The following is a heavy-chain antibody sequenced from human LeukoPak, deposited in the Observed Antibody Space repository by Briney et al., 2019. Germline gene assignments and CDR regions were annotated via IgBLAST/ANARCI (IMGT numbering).Heavy chain of an antibody. J-gene: IGHJ6*03. Sequence: ASVKVSCKASGYTFTSYGISWVRQAPGQGLEWMGWITAYNDNTYYAQKLQGRVTITTDTSTSTAYMELRSLRSDDPAVYHCARVGGGGFNPYSPLYYYYYMDVWGKGTTVTISS. CDR2: ITAYNDNT. D-gene: IGHD2-15*01. V-gene: IGHV1-18*01. CDR1: GYTFTSYG. CDR3: ARVGGGGFNPYSPLYYYYYMDV.